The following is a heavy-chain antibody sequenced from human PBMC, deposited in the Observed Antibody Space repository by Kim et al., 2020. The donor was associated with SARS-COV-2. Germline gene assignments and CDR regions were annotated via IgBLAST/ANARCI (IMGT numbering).Heavy chain of an antibody. Sequence: GGSLRLSCAASGFTFSSYAMSWVRQAPGKGLEWVSAISGSGGSTYYADSVKGRFTISRDNSKNTLYLQMNSLRAEDTAVYYCAKGSGIVVVPAATFDYWGQGTLVTVSS. CDR2: ISGSGGST. D-gene: IGHD2-2*01. J-gene: IGHJ4*02. CDR1: GFTFSSYA. V-gene: IGHV3-23*01. CDR3: AKGSGIVVVPAATFDY.